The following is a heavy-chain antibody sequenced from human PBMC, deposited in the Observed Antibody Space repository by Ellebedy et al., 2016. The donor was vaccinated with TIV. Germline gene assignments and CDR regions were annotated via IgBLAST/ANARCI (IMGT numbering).Heavy chain of an antibody. Sequence: GGSLRLSXAASGFTFSSYAMHWVRQAPGKGLEWVAVISYDGSNKYYADSVKGRFTISRDNSKNTLYLQMNSLRAEDTAVHYCAREDSYGYIYWGQGTLVTVSS. CDR2: ISYDGSNK. V-gene: IGHV3-30*14. D-gene: IGHD5-18*01. CDR1: GFTFSSYA. J-gene: IGHJ4*02. CDR3: AREDSYGYIY.